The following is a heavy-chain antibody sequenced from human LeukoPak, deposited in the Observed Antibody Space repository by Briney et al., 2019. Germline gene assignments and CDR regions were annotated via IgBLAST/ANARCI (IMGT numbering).Heavy chain of an antibody. J-gene: IGHJ4*02. V-gene: IGHV3-7*01. Sequence: GGSQRLSCAASGFTFSTYWMSWVRQAPGKGLEWVATVKEDGRETYYVDSVKGRFTISGDNAKNSLYLQMSRLRAEDTAVYYCARDPLRRYDYWGQGTLLTVSS. CDR2: VKEDGRET. CDR1: GFTFSTYW. CDR3: ARDPLRRYDY.